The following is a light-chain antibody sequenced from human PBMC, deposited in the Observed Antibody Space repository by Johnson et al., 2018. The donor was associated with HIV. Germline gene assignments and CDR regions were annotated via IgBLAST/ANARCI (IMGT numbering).Light chain of an antibody. Sequence: QSVLTQPPSVSAAPGQKVTISCSGSSSNIGNNFVSWYQQLPGTAPKLLIYDNDKRPSGIPDRFSGSKSGTSATLGITGLQTGDEAYYYCETWDSSLSGVFGTGPKVPVL. V-gene: IGLV1-51*01. J-gene: IGLJ1*01. CDR2: DND. CDR3: ETWDSSLSGV. CDR1: SSNIGNNF.